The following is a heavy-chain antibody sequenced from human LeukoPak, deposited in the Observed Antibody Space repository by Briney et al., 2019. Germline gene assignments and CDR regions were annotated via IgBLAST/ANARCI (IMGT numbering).Heavy chain of an antibody. J-gene: IGHJ6*03. CDR3: ARPVGATAYYYMDV. CDR1: VGSFSGYY. D-gene: IGHD1-26*01. V-gene: IGHV4-34*01. CDR2: SNHSGST. Sequence: SETLSLTCAGYVGSFSGYYWSWIRQPPGKGLEWIGESNHSGSTNYNPSLKSRVTISVDTSKNQFSLKLSSVTAADTAVYYCARPVGATAYYYMDVWGKGTTVTVSS.